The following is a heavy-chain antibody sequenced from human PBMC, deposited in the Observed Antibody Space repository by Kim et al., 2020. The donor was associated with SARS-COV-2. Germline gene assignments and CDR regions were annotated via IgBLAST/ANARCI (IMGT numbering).Heavy chain of an antibody. CDR3: AKDHGSSWFRLREYFDAFDI. J-gene: IGHJ3*02. V-gene: IGHV3-23*01. Sequence: GGSLRLSCAASGFTFSSYAMSWVRQAPGKGLEWVSAISGSGGSTYYADSVKGRFTISRDNSKNTLYLQMNSLRAEDTAVYYCAKDHGSSWFRLREYFDAFDIWGQGTMVTVSS. CDR1: GFTFSSYA. CDR2: ISGSGGST. D-gene: IGHD6-13*01.